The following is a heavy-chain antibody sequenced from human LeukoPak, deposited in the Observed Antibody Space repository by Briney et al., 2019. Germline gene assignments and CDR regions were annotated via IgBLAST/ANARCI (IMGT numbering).Heavy chain of an antibody. CDR2: IYPGDSDT. J-gene: IGHJ4*02. CDR1: GYSFTSYW. V-gene: IGHV5-51*01. Sequence: GESLKISGKGSGYSFTSYWIGWVRQMPGKGLEWMGMIYPGDSDTRYSPSFQGQVTISADKSISTAYLQWSSLKASDTAMYYCARLIAAAGTPYYFDYWGQGALVTVSS. CDR3: ARLIAAAGTPYYFDY. D-gene: IGHD6-13*01.